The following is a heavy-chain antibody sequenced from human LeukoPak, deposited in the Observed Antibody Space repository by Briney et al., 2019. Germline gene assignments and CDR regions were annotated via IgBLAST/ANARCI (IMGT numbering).Heavy chain of an antibody. CDR2: INPNSGGT. CDR1: GYTFTGYY. V-gene: IGHV1-2*06. CDR3: ARVRNGGWPDY. J-gene: IGHJ4*02. Sequence: ASVKVSCKASGYTFTGYYMHWVRQAPGQGLEWVGRINPNSGGTNYAQKFQGRVTMTRDTSISTAYMELSRLRSDDTAVYYCARVRNGGWPDYWGQGTLVTVSS. D-gene: IGHD6-19*01.